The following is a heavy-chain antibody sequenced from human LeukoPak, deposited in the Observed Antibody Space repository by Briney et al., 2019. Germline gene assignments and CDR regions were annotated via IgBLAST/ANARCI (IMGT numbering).Heavy chain of an antibody. D-gene: IGHD3-22*01. CDR1: GFAFSSYW. J-gene: IGHJ4*02. V-gene: IGHV3-74*01. CDR3: ARAPNYHDSSGYYYDY. CDR2: INSDGSST. Sequence: GGSLRLSCAASGFAFSSYWMHWVRQAPGKGLVWVSRINSDGSSTSYADSVKGRFTISRDNAKNTLYLQMNSLRAEDTAVYYCARAPNYHDSSGYYYDYWGQGTLVTVSS.